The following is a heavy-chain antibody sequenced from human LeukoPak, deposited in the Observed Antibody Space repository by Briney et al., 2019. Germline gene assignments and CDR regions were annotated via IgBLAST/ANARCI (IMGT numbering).Heavy chain of an antibody. J-gene: IGHJ6*02. Sequence: SETLSLTCAVYGGSFSGYYWSWIRQPPGKGLEWIGEINHSGSTNYNPSLKSRVTISVDTSKNQFSLKLSSVTAADTAVYYCARGRYCSGGSCYSRYYYYYGMDVWDQGTTVTVSS. CDR1: GGSFSGYY. CDR2: INHSGST. CDR3: ARGRYCSGGSCYSRYYYYYGMDV. V-gene: IGHV4-34*01. D-gene: IGHD2-15*01.